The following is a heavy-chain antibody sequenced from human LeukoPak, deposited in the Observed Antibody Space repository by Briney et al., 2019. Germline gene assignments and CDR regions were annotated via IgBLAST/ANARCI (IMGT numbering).Heavy chain of an antibody. CDR2: IYARGNT. D-gene: IGHD3-22*01. Sequence: SETLSLTCTVSGGSISGNYYWSWIRQPAGKGLEWIGRIYARGNTNYNPSLKSRVTISVDTSKNQFSLKLSSVTAADTAVYYCARVVQSTDSSGFYLPEYFQHWGQGTLVTVSS. CDR1: GGSISGNYY. CDR3: ARVVQSTDSSGFYLPEYFQH. V-gene: IGHV4-61*02. J-gene: IGHJ1*01.